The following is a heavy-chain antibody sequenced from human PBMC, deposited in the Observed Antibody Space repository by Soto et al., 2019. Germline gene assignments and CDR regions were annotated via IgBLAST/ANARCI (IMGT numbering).Heavy chain of an antibody. CDR3: ARDRRVVVAEQLVQDNDY. D-gene: IGHD2-15*01. CDR1: GYILTELS. CDR2: FDPEDGET. V-gene: IGHV1-24*01. Sequence: GASVKVSCKVSGYILTELSIHWVRPAPGKGLEWMGGFDPEDGETIYAQKFQGRVTMTEDTSTDTAYMELSSLRSEDTAVYYCARDRRVVVAEQLVQDNDYWGQGTLVTVSS. J-gene: IGHJ4*02.